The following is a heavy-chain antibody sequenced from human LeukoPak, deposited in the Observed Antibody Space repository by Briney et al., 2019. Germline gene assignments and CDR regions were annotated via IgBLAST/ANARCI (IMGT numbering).Heavy chain of an antibody. D-gene: IGHD3-16*02. CDR2: ISAYNGNT. Sequence: GASVKVSCKASGHTFTSYGISWVRQAPGQGLEWMGWISAYNGNTNCAQKLQGRVTMTTDTSTSTAYMELRSLRSDDTAVYYCARGDDYVWESYRELGYWGQGTLVTVSS. J-gene: IGHJ4*02. CDR1: GHTFTSYG. CDR3: ARGDDYVWESYRELGY. V-gene: IGHV1-18*01.